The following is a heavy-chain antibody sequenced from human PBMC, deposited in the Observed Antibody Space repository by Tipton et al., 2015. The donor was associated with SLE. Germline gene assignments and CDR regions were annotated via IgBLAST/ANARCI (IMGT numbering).Heavy chain of an antibody. D-gene: IGHD4-23*01. CDR1: GGSITSSSYY. CDR2: IYYSGST. CDR3: ARHYYGGTYYFDY. V-gene: IGHV4-39*01. J-gene: IGHJ4*02. Sequence: TLSLTCTVSGGSITSSSYYWGWIRQPPGEVREWIGSIYYSGSTYYNPSLKRRITISVDTSKNHFSLKLTSVTAADTAVYYCARHYYGGTYYFDYWGQGTLVTVSS.